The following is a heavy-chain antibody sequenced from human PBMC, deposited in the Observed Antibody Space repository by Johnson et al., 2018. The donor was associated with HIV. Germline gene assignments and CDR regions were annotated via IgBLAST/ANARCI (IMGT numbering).Heavy chain of an antibody. D-gene: IGHD1-7*01. CDR1: GLTFKNVW. CDR3: RSHGTTDDAFDF. Sequence: VQLVESGGGLVKSGGSLRLSCAASGLTFKNVWMSWVRQAPGKGLAWVGRIKTKPDGGTTDYAAPVKGRFTISRDDSKSIAYLQMNSLKIEDTAMYYCRSHGTTDDAFDFWGQGTMVTVSS. CDR2: IKTKPDGGTT. V-gene: IGHV3-15*01. J-gene: IGHJ3*01.